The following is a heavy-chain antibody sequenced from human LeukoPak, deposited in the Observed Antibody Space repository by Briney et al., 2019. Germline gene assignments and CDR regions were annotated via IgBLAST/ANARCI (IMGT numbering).Heavy chain of an antibody. CDR1: GGSISSYY. Sequence: PSETLSLTCTVSGGSISSYYWSWIRQPAGKGLEWIGRIYTSGSTNYNPSLKSRVTMSVDTSKNQFSLKLSSVTAADTAVYYCARQPWAVADDAFDIWGQGTMVTVSS. V-gene: IGHV4-4*07. J-gene: IGHJ3*02. CDR3: ARQPWAVADDAFDI. CDR2: IYTSGST. D-gene: IGHD6-19*01.